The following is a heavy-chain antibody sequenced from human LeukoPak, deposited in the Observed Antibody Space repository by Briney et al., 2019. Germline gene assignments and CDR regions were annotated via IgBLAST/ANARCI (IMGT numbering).Heavy chain of an antibody. Sequence: SETLSLTCAVYGGSFSGYYWSWIRQPPGKGLEWIGDINHDGTTNYNPSLKSRVTISIDTFKNQFSLKLISVTAADTAVYYCARGRVTRITARHRWYFDFWGQGTLVTVSS. D-gene: IGHD6-25*01. J-gene: IGHJ4*01. CDR2: INHDGTT. V-gene: IGHV4-34*01. CDR1: GGSFSGYY. CDR3: ARGRVTRITARHRWYFDF.